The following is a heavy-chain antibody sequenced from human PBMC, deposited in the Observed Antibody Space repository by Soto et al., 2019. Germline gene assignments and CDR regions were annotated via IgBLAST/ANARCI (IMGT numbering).Heavy chain of an antibody. Sequence: QVQLVESGGGVVQPGRSLRLSCAASGFTFSRYGMHWVRQAPGKGLEWAAVISYDGNNKYYADSVKGRFTISRDISKNTLYLQLNRLRAEDTAVYYCAKDRGVAVAGSGGMDVWGPGTTVTVSS. V-gene: IGHV3-30*18. J-gene: IGHJ6*02. CDR3: AKDRGVAVAGSGGMDV. CDR1: GFTFSRYG. D-gene: IGHD6-19*01. CDR2: ISYDGNNK.